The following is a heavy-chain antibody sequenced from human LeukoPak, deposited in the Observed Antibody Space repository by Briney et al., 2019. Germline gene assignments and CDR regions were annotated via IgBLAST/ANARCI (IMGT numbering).Heavy chain of an antibody. V-gene: IGHV4-59*01. CDR3: ARGVGSGWSDY. CDR2: VSSTGST. Sequence: PSETLSLTCTVSGGFISGYYWTWIRQSPGKGLEWIGYVSSTGSTNYTPSLKSRVTISIDTSKSQFSLMLTSVTAADTAVYYCARGVGSGWSDYWGQGTLVTVSS. J-gene: IGHJ4*02. CDR1: GGFISGYY. D-gene: IGHD6-19*01.